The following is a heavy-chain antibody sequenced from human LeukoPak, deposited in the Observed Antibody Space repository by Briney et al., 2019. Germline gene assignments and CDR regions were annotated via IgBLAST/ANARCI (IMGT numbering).Heavy chain of an antibody. CDR3: AKATVYGDSSAYFDY. D-gene: IGHD3-22*01. CDR2: ISGSGGST. Sequence: GSLRLSCAASGFTFSSYWMSWVRQAPGKGLEWVSAISGSGGSTYYEDSVKGRFTTSKDNSKNTLYLQMNSLRAEDTAVYFCAKATVYGDSSAYFDYWGQGTLVTVSS. CDR1: GFTFSSYW. V-gene: IGHV3-23*01. J-gene: IGHJ4*02.